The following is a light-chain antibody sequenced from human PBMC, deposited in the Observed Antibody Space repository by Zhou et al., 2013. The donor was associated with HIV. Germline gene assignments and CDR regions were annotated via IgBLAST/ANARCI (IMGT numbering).Light chain of an antibody. Sequence: EIVMTQSPATLSVFPGERVTLSCRAGQSLNGDLAWYQQKPGQAPRLLIYDASNRATGIPARFSGSGSGTDFTLTISSLEPEDFAVYYCQQYNNWPPSFGPGTKVDIK. CDR3: QQYNNWPPS. V-gene: IGKV3D-15*01. CDR2: DAS. CDR1: QSLNGD. J-gene: IGKJ3*01.